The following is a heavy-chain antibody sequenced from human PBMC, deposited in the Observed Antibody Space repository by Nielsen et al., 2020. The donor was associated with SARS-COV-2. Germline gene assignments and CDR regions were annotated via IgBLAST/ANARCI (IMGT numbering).Heavy chain of an antibody. CDR2: INPSGGST. CDR3: AREHFVGGLGIVVVISTILDY. V-gene: IGHV1-46*01. D-gene: IGHD3-22*01. J-gene: IGHJ4*02. Sequence: ASVKVSCKASGYTFTSYYMHWVRQAHGQGLEWMGIINPSGGSTSYAQKFQGRVTMTRDTSTSTVYMELSSLRSEDTAVYYCAREHFVGGLGIVVVISTILDYWGQGTLVTVSS. CDR1: GYTFTSYY.